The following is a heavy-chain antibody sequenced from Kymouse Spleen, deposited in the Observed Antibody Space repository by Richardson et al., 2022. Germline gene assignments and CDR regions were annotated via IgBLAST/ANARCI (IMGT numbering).Heavy chain of an antibody. D-gene: IGHD6-6*01. CDR1: GFTFSSYW. J-gene: IGHJ6*02. CDR2: INSDGSST. V-gene: IGHV3-74*01. CDR3: ARDGSSSSEYYYYGMDV. Sequence: EVQLVESGGGLVQPGGSLRLSCAASGFTFSSYWMHWVRQAPGKGLVWVSRINSDGSSTSYADSVKGRFTISRDNAKNTLYLQMNSLRAEDTAVYYCARDGSSSSEYYYYGMDVWGQGTTVTVSS.